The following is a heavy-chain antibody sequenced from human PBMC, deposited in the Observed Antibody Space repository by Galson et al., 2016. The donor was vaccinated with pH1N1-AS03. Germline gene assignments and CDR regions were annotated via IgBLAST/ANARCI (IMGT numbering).Heavy chain of an antibody. CDR3: ARVPDGDFFGLLDTHQNAFEI. CDR2: VSYIGGA. J-gene: IGHJ3*02. V-gene: IGHV4-39*07. Sequence: QPPGRGLAWLGSVSYIGGAFYSPSLRGQLTVSVDTSKNQFSLNLHSLTAPDTALYFCARVPDGDFFGLLDTHQNAFEIWGQGTMVTVSS. D-gene: IGHD3/OR15-3a*01.